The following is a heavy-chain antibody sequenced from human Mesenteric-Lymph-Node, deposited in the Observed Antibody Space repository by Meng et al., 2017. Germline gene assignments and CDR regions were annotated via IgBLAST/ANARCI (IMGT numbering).Heavy chain of an antibody. V-gene: IGHV3-7*03. J-gene: IGHJ4*02. CDR3: AKDYCCTMGRGVIIRAQDY. Sequence: GESLKLSCAASGFTFSSYWMSWVRQAPGKGLEWVANIKQDGSEKYYVDSVKGRFTISRDNSNNSLYLQMNSLRAEDTALYYCAKDYCCTMGRGVIIRAQDYWGQGTLVTVSS. D-gene: IGHD3-10*01. CDR1: GFTFSSYW. CDR2: IKQDGSEK.